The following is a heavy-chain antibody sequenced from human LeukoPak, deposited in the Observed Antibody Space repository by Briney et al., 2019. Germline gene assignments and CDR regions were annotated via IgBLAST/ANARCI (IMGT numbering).Heavy chain of an antibody. Sequence: ASVTVSCKASGYTFTSYDINWVRQAPGQGLEWMGWMNPNSGNTDYAQKFQGGVTMTRNTSISTAYMELSSLRSEDTAVYYCARGWEVGVTPGGWGQGTLVTVSS. V-gene: IGHV1-8*01. J-gene: IGHJ4*02. D-gene: IGHD1-26*01. CDR1: GYTFTSYD. CDR3: ARGWEVGVTPGG. CDR2: MNPNSGNT.